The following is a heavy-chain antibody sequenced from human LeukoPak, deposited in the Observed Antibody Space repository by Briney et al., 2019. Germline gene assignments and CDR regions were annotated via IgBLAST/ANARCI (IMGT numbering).Heavy chain of an antibody. CDR1: GYTFTSYG. J-gene: IGHJ4*02. Sequence: ASVKVSCKASGYTFTSYGISWVRQAPGQGLEWMGWISAYNGNTNYAQKLQGRVTMTTDTSTSTAYMELRSLRSDDTAVYYRARTRYSGSYEDYWGQGTLVTVSS. CDR2: ISAYNGNT. V-gene: IGHV1-18*01. CDR3: ARTRYSGSYEDY. D-gene: IGHD1-26*01.